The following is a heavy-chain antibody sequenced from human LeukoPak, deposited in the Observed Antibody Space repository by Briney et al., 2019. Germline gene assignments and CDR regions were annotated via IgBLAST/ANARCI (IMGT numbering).Heavy chain of an antibody. CDR1: RFIFSGYG. J-gene: IGHJ5*02. D-gene: IGHD4-17*01. CDR3: AREAPDYGEIGWFDP. V-gene: IGHV3-33*05. CDR2: MSYDGSNK. Sequence: GGSLRLSCAASRFIFSGYGMHWVRQAPGKGLEWVALMSYDGSNKYYADSVKGRFTISRDNSKNTLYLQMNSLRTEDTAVYSCAREAPDYGEIGWFDPWGQGTLVTVSS.